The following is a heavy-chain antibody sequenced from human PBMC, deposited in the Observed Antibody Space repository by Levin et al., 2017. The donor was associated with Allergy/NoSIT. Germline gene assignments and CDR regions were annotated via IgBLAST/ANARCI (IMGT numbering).Heavy chain of an antibody. D-gene: IGHD2-21*01. J-gene: IGHJ4*02. CDR2: ISSGGTTI. CDR3: ARDLVTVVIPGVVGY. CDR1: GFTFSAYS. Sequence: GGSLRLSCAASGFTFSAYSMNWVRQAPGKGLEWISYISSGGTTIYSADSLKGRFTISRDDAKNPLYLQMNSLRDEDTAVYYCARDLVTVVIPGVVGYWGQGTLVTVSS. V-gene: IGHV3-48*02.